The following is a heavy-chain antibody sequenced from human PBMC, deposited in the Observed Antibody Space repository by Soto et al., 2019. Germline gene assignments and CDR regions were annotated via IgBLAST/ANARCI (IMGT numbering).Heavy chain of an antibody. V-gene: IGHV4-31*03. CDR3: ARDSSFDILTGYVD. Sequence: QVQLQESGPGLVKPSQTLSLTCTVSGGSISSGGYYWSWIRQHPGKGLEWIGYIYYSGSTYYNPSLKSRVTISVDTSKSQFSLKLSSVTAADTAVYYCARDSSFDILTGYVDWGQGTLVTVSS. D-gene: IGHD3-9*01. CDR2: IYYSGST. J-gene: IGHJ4*02. CDR1: GGSISSGGYY.